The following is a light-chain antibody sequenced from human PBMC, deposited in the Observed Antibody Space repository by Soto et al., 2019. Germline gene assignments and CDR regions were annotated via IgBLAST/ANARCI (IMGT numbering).Light chain of an antibody. CDR3: QQYNNWPQA. Sequence: RVMTQSPCTRSVSPGERATVSCMASQSVSSNLAWYQQKPGQAPRLLIYGASTRATGIPARFSGSGSGTEFTLTISSLQSEDFAVYYCQQYNNWPQAFGQGTKVDIK. CDR2: GAS. J-gene: IGKJ1*01. V-gene: IGKV3-15*01. CDR1: QSVSSN.